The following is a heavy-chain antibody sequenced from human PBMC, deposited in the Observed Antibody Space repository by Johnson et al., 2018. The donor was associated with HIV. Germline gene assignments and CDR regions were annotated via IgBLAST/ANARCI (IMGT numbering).Heavy chain of an antibody. Sequence: QVQLVESGGGVVQPGRSLRLSCAASGFTFSNYDMHWVRQAPGKGLEWVAFIRYDGRNEYYADSVRGRFTVSRDSSKNTLSLHMNSLRAEDTAVFYCARTPRPYYYDSSDGAFDIWGQGTMVTVSS. CDR3: ARTPRPYYYDSSDGAFDI. J-gene: IGHJ3*02. D-gene: IGHD3-22*01. V-gene: IGHV3-30*02. CDR1: GFTFSNYD. CDR2: IRYDGRNE.